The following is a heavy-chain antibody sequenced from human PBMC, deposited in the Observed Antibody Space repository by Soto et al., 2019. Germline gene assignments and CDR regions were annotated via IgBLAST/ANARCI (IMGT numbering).Heavy chain of an antibody. J-gene: IGHJ3*02. CDR1: GFTFSSYA. CDR3: AKDHIVVVPAAMRKSRAFDI. V-gene: IGHV3-23*01. Sequence: PGGSLRLSCAASGFTFSSYAMNWVRQAPGKGLEWVSGISGSGGSTYYADSVKGRFTISRDNSKNTLYLQMNSLRAEDTAVYYCAKDHIVVVPAAMRKSRAFDIWGQGTMVTVSS. CDR2: ISGSGGST. D-gene: IGHD2-2*01.